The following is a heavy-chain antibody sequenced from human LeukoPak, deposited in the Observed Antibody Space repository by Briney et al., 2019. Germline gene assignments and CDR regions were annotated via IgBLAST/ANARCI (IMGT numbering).Heavy chain of an antibody. CDR2: FDPEDGET. V-gene: IGHV1-24*01. Sequence: SVNVSCKVSGYTLTELSMHWVRHAPGKGLECMGGFDPEDGETIYAQTFQGRVTMTEDTSTDTAYMELSSLRSEDTAVYYCAPSPVGYSYGYLAYWGQGTLVGVSS. CDR3: APSPVGYSYGYLAY. D-gene: IGHD5-18*01. CDR1: GYTLTELS. J-gene: IGHJ4*02.